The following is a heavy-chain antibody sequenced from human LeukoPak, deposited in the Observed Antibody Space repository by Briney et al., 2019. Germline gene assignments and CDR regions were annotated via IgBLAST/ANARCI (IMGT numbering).Heavy chain of an antibody. V-gene: IGHV4-61*01. Sequence: SETLSLTCTVSGGSVNSGNYYWSWIRQPPGKGLEWIGYIYYSGSTNYNPSLKSRVTISVDTSKNQFSLKLSSVTAADTAVYYCARGVTTVTRTSSWYFDLWGRGTLVTVSS. CDR3: ARGVTTVTRTSSWYFDL. CDR1: GGSVNSGNYY. D-gene: IGHD4-17*01. CDR2: IYYSGST. J-gene: IGHJ2*01.